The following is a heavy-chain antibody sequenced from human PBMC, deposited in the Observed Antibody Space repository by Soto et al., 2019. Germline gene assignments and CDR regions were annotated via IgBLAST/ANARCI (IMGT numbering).Heavy chain of an antibody. CDR1: GGTFSSYA. D-gene: IGHD2-15*01. CDR2: IIPIFGTA. Sequence: QVQLVQSGAEVKKPGSSVKVSCKASGGTFSSYAISWVRQAPGQGLAWMGGIIPIFGTANYAQKFQGRVTITADESTSTAYMELSSLRSEDTAVYYCSRDPGGDCSGGSGSAERAFDIWGQGTMVTVSS. CDR3: SRDPGGDCSGGSGSAERAFDI. V-gene: IGHV1-69*01. J-gene: IGHJ3*02.